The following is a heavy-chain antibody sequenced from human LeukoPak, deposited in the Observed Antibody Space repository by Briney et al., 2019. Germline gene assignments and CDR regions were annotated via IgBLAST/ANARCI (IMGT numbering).Heavy chain of an antibody. D-gene: IGHD6-13*01. CDR3: ASRYSSSWQYFQH. CDR1: GYSISSGYY. CDR2: IYHSGST. Sequence: PPETLSLTCTVSGYSISSGYYWGWIRQPPGGGLEWIGSIYHSGSTYYNPSLKSRVTISVDTSKNQFSLKLSSVTAADTAVYYCASRYSSSWQYFQHWGQGTLVTVSS. V-gene: IGHV4-38-2*02. J-gene: IGHJ1*01.